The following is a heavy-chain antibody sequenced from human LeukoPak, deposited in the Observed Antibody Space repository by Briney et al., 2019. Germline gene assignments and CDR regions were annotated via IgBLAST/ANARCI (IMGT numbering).Heavy chain of an antibody. J-gene: IGHJ4*02. CDR1: GYTLTELS. D-gene: IGHD1-26*01. Sequence: ASVKASCKVSGYTLTELSMHWVRQAPGKGLEWMGGFDPEDGETIYAQKFQGRVTMTEDTSTDTAYMELSSLRSEDTAVYYCATAPFLGIVGATTNDYWGQGTLVTVSS. V-gene: IGHV1-24*01. CDR3: ATAPFLGIVGATTNDY. CDR2: FDPEDGET.